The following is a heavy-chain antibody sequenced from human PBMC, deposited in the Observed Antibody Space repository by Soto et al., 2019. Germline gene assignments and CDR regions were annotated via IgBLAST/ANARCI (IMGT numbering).Heavy chain of an antibody. V-gene: IGHV1-18*04. J-gene: IGHJ3*02. Sequence: ASVEVSCKASGYAFTNYDVSWVRQAPGQGLEWMGWISTSTGNTNYAQKLQGRVSMTTDTSASTAYMELRSLRSDDTAVYYCARGEGMAARHDGYDIWGQGTMVTVSS. CDR3: ARGEGMAARHDGYDI. CDR1: GYAFTNYD. CDR2: ISTSTGNT. D-gene: IGHD3-16*01.